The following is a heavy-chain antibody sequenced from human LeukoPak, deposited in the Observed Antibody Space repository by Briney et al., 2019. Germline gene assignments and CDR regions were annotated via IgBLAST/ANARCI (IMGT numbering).Heavy chain of an antibody. CDR1: GGSISSGSYY. CDR3: ARDGYDSSGYLPSAFDI. J-gene: IGHJ3*02. D-gene: IGHD3-22*01. Sequence: SETLSLTCTVSGGSISSGSYYWSWIRQPAGKGLEWIGRIYTSGSTNYNPSLKSRVTMSVDTSKNQFSLKLSSVTAADTAVYYCARDGYDSSGYLPSAFDIWGQGTMVTVSS. CDR2: IYTSGST. V-gene: IGHV4-61*02.